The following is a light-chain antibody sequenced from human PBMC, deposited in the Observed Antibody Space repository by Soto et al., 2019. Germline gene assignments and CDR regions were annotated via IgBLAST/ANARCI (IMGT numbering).Light chain of an antibody. CDR3: QQYGSSTIT. CDR2: GAS. V-gene: IGKV3-20*01. CDR1: QSVSSSY. J-gene: IGKJ5*01. Sequence: EIVLTPSPGTPSLSPEERATLSCRASQSVSSSYLAWYQQKPGQAPRLLIYGASSRATGIPDRFSGSGSGTDFTLTISRLEPEDFAVYYCQQYGSSTITFGQGTRLEIK.